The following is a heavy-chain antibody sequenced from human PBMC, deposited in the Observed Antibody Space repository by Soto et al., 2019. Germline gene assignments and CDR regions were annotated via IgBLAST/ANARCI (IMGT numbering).Heavy chain of an antibody. CDR1: GDSVSSNSPA. Sequence: PSQTLSLTCAISGDSVSSNSPAWNWIRQSPSRGLEWLGRTYYRSKWYNDYAVSVKSRITINPDTSKNQFSLQLNSVTPEDTAVYYCAKDWDYYDSSGYECFDYWGQGTLVTVSS. J-gene: IGHJ4*02. V-gene: IGHV6-1*01. CDR2: TYYRSKWYN. CDR3: AKDWDYYDSSGYECFDY. D-gene: IGHD3-22*01.